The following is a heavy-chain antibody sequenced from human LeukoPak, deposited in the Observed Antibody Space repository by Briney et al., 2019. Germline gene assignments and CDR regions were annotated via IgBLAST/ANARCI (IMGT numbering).Heavy chain of an antibody. Sequence: GGSLTLTCAVSGVTISSNYMSWIRQAPGKGLEWVSVIYSGGSTYYADSVKGRFTISRHNSKNTLYPQMNSLRAEDTAVYYCARGYSYGYGYWGQGTLVTVSS. CDR3: ARGYSYGYGY. V-gene: IGHV3-53*04. D-gene: IGHD5-18*01. CDR2: IYSGGST. CDR1: GVTISSNY. J-gene: IGHJ4*02.